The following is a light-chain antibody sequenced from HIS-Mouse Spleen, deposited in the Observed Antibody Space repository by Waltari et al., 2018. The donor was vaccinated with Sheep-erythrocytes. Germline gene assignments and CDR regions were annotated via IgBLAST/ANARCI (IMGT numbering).Light chain of an antibody. CDR1: QSVSSSY. CDR2: GAS. Sequence: EIVLTQSPGTLSLSPGERATLSCRASQSVSSSYLVWYQQKPGQAPRLPIYGASSRATGIPDRFSGSGSGTDFTLTISRLEPEDFAVYYCQQYGSSPWTFGQGTKVEIK. J-gene: IGKJ1*01. CDR3: QQYGSSPWT. V-gene: IGKV3-20*01.